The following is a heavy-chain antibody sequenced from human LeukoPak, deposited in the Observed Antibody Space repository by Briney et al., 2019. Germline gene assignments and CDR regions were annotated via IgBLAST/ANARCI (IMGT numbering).Heavy chain of an antibody. Sequence: ASVKVSCKASGGTFSSYAISWVRQAPGQGLEWMGGIIPIFGTANYAQKFQGRVTMTEDTSTDTAYMELSSLRSEDTAVYYCATSYSLGYWGQGTLVTVSS. J-gene: IGHJ4*02. D-gene: IGHD3-16*01. CDR1: GGTFSSYA. CDR2: IIPIFGTA. CDR3: ATSYSLGY. V-gene: IGHV1-69*06.